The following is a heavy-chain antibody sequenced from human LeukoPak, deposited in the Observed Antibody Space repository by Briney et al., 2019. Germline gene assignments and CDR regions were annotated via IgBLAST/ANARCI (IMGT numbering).Heavy chain of an antibody. CDR3: ARDPLTRSPGAFDI. CDR1: GGTFSSYA. D-gene: IGHD3-10*01. Sequence: SVKVSCKASGGTFSSYAISWVRQAPGQGLEWMGGINPIFGTANYAQKFQGRVTITADESTSTAYMELSSLRSEDTAVYYCARDPLTRSPGAFDIWGQGTMVTVSS. CDR2: INPIFGTA. V-gene: IGHV1-69*01. J-gene: IGHJ3*02.